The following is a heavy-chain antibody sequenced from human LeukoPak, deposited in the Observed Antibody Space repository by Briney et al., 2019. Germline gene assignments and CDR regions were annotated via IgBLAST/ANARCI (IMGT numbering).Heavy chain of an antibody. J-gene: IGHJ3*02. CDR2: IYYSGST. CDR3: ARRVLMSDAFDI. D-gene: IGHD2-8*01. Sequence: SETLSLTCTVSGGSISSYYWSWIRQPPGKGLEWIGYIYYSGSTNYNPSLKSRVTISVDTSKNQFSLKLSSVTAADTAVYYCARRVLMSDAFDIWGQGTMVTVSS. V-gene: IGHV4-59*08. CDR1: GGSISSYY.